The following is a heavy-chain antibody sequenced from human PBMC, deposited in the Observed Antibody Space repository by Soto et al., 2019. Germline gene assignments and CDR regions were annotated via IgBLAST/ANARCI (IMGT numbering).Heavy chain of an antibody. Sequence: QVQLVESGGGVVQPGKSLRLSCAASGFIFSNYAIHWVRQAPGKGLQWVAVVSFDGTNKDYADSVKGRFAISRDNSEKTIYLHMDSLRTEDTAVYYCAREGGQWLSNMGFDYWGQGTLVTVS. CDR2: VSFDGTNK. CDR3: AREGGQWLSNMGFDY. D-gene: IGHD6-19*01. V-gene: IGHV3-30*09. CDR1: GFIFSNYA. J-gene: IGHJ4*02.